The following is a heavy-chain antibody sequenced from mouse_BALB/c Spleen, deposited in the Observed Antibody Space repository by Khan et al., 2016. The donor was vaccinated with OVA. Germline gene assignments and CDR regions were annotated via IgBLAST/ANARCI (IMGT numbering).Heavy chain of an antibody. V-gene: IGHV1S132*01. CDR3: ARGYFGNYEFAY. CDR1: GYTFTSYW. Sequence: QIQLVQSGAELVKPGASVKLSCKTSGYTFTSYWIQWVKQRPGQGLGWLGEIFPGTGTTYYNENFKGKATLTIDPSSTTAYMQLSSLTSEDSAVYFCARGYFGNYEFAYWGQGTLVTVSS. J-gene: IGHJ3*01. D-gene: IGHD2-1*01. CDR2: IFPGTGTT.